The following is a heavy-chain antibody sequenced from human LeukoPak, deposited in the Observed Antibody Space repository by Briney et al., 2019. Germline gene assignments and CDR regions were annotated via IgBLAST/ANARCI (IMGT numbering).Heavy chain of an antibody. Sequence: GGSLRLSCTASGFIFNNYGLIWVRQAPGKGLEWVSAISNDGGGTNYADFVKGRFTTSRDNSKNTLFLQMNSLRAEDTALYYCAKGSSGYFFDLWGQGTLVTVSS. V-gene: IGHV3-23*01. CDR1: GFIFNNYG. CDR2: ISNDGGGT. D-gene: IGHD3-22*01. J-gene: IGHJ4*02. CDR3: AKGSSGYFFDL.